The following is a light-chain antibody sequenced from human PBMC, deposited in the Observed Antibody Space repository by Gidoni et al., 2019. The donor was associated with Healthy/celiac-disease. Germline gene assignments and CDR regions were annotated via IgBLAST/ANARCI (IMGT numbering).Light chain of an antibody. V-gene: IGLV2-14*01. CDR3: SSYTSSSTQV. J-gene: IGLJ1*01. Sequence: QPARTQPAAVSGYPRQPITISCTGTSSDVGGYNDVSWYQQHPGKAPKIMIYDVSNRPSGVSTRFSCSKSGNTASLTISGLQAEDEADYYCSSYTSSSTQVFGTGTKVTVL. CDR1: SSDVGGYND. CDR2: DVS.